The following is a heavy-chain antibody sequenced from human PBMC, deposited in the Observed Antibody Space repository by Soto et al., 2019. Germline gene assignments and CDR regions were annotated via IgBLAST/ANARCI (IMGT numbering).Heavy chain of an antibody. D-gene: IGHD5-12*01. J-gene: IGHJ6*02. Sequence: QVQLVESGGGVVQPGRSLRLSCAASGFTFSSYGMHWVRQAPGKGLEWVALVWYDGGNKYYADSVKCRFTISRDNSKNTLYLQMNSLRDEDTAVYYCVRAAGYSGNDYVYYYGMDVWGQGTTVTVSS. V-gene: IGHV3-33*01. CDR1: GFTFSSYG. CDR3: VRAAGYSGNDYVYYYGMDV. CDR2: VWYDGGNK.